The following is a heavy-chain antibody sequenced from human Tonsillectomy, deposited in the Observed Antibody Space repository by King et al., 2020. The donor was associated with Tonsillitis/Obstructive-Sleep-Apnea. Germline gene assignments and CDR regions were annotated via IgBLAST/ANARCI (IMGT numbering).Heavy chain of an antibody. CDR2: FSGSGGRT. J-gene: IGHJ3*02. D-gene: IGHD3-10*01. CDR3: AKEFLMRLRGVSGDAFDI. V-gene: IGHV3-23*04. CDR1: GYTFSSYG. Sequence: VQLVESGGGLVQPGGSLRLSCAASGYTFSSYGMTWVRQAPGKGLEWVSGFSGSGGRTYYADSVKGRFTISRDNAKNTLYLQMNSLRAEDTAVYYCAKEFLMRLRGVSGDAFDIWGQGTLVTVSS.